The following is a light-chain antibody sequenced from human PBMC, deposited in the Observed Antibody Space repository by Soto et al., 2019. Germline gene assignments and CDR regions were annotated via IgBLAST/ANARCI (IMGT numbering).Light chain of an antibody. CDR1: PSVSSY. J-gene: IGKJ4*01. V-gene: IGKV3-11*01. CDR3: QQRSNWPST. CDR2: DAS. Sequence: EIVLPQSPATLSLSPGERAALSCSASPSVSSYFAWYQQKPGQAPRLLIYDASKRAPGIPARFTGSGSGTDFTLTISSLEPEDFAVYFGQQRSNWPSTFGGGTKVEI.